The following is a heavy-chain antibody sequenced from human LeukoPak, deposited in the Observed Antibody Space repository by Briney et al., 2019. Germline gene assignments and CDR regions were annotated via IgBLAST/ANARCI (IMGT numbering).Heavy chain of an antibody. CDR1: GFTFSSHG. CDR2: IRNDGSDK. J-gene: IGHJ4*02. Sequence: GGSLRLSCGASGFTFSSHGMHWVRQAPGRGLEWVAFIRNDGSDKYYADSVKGRFTISRDNSKNTLSVQMNSLRVQDTAVYYCVRDADWSFDYWGQETLLTVSS. CDR3: VRDADWSFDY. D-gene: IGHD3-9*01. V-gene: IGHV3-30*02.